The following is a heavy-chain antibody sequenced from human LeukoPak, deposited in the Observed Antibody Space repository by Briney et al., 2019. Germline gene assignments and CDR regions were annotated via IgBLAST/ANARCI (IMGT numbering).Heavy chain of an antibody. J-gene: IGHJ4*02. CDR1: GFTFSSYA. V-gene: IGHV3-30-3*01. D-gene: IGHD6-6*01. Sequence: GGSLRLSCAASGFTFSSYAMHWVRQAPGKGLEWVAVISYDGSNKYYADSVKGRFTISRDNSKNTLYLQMNSLRAEDTAVYYCARELDYSSSSTDLDYWGQGTLVTVSS. CDR2: ISYDGSNK. CDR3: ARELDYSSSSTDLDY.